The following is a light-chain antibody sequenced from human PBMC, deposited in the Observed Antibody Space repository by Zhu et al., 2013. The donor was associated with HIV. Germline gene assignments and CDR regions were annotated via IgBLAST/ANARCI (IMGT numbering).Light chain of an antibody. CDR1: QSVSSW. CDR3: QQYYSYLFT. CDR2: AAS. J-gene: IGKJ3*01. Sequence: DIQMTQSPSSLSASVGDRVTITCRASQSVSSWLAWYQQKPGKAPKLLIYAASNLQSGVPSRFSGSGSGTEFTLTISSLQPDDFATYYCQQYYSYLFTFG. V-gene: IGKV1-5*01.